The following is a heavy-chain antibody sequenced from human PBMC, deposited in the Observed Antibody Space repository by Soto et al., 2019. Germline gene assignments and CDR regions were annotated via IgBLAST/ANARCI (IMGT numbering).Heavy chain of an antibody. J-gene: IGHJ4*02. CDR3: ARRYGYSFDY. D-gene: IGHD1-20*01. Sequence: SETLSLTCTVSGGSISSGDYYWSRLRQPPGKDLKWIGYIYYSRSTNYNKTLKSKVTISIYKTKNQFSLKLSSVTAADTAVYYCARRYGYSFDYWGQGTLVTVSS. V-gene: IGHV4-30-4*08. CDR1: GGSISSGDYY. CDR2: IYYSRST.